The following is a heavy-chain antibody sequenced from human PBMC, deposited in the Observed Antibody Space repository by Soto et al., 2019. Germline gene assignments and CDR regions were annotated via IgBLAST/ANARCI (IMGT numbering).Heavy chain of an antibody. CDR1: GGSISSYY. D-gene: IGHD2-15*01. Sequence: PSATLSLTCTVSGGSISSYYWSWIRQPPGKGLEWIGYIYYSGSTNYNPSLKSRVTISVDTSKNQFSLKLSSVTAADTAVYYCASLHYDNGLGYCSGGSCYPTYYFDYWGQGTLVTVSS. V-gene: IGHV4-59*08. CDR2: IYYSGST. J-gene: IGHJ4*02. CDR3: ASLHYDNGLGYCSGGSCYPTYYFDY.